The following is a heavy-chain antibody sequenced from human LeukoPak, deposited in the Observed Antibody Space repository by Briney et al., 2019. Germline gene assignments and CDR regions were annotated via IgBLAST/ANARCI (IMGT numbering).Heavy chain of an antibody. CDR3: ARDSGIAFTATYMDV. CDR2: ITNDGTST. CDR1: GFTFSTYT. V-gene: IGHV3-74*01. Sequence: PGGSLRLSCAASGFTFSTYTIHWVRQVPGKGLMWVSRITNDGTSTTYADSVKGRFTISRDNAKNSLYLQMNSLRAEDTAVYYCARDSGIAFTATYMDVWGKGTTVTISS. D-gene: IGHD1-1*01. J-gene: IGHJ6*03.